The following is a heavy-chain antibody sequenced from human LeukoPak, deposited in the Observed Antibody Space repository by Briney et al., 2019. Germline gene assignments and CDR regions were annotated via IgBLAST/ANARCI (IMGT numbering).Heavy chain of an antibody. J-gene: IGHJ4*02. CDR1: GFTFRSYG. CDR3: ARDGIAAATEY. V-gene: IGHV3-33*01. CDR2: IWYDGSNK. D-gene: IGHD6-13*01. Sequence: GGSLRLSCAASGFTFRSYGMHWVRQAPGKGLEWVAVIWYDGSNKYYADSVKGRFTISRDNSKNTLYLQMNSLRAEDTAVYYCARDGIAAATEYWGQGTLVTVSS.